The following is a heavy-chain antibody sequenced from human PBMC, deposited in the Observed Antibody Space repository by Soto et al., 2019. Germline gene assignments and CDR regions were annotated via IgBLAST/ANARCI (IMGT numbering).Heavy chain of an antibody. CDR1: GFTFSSYG. V-gene: IGHV3-33*01. Sequence: QVQLVESGGGVVQPGRSLRLSCAASGFTFSSYGMHWVRQAPGKGLEWVAVIWYDGSNKYYADSVKGRFTISRDNSKNTLYLQMNSLRAEDTAVYYCARDSGNYYGAGSYQFDPWGQGTRVTVSS. J-gene: IGHJ5*02. CDR3: ARDSGNYYGAGSYQFDP. CDR2: IWYDGSNK. D-gene: IGHD3-10*01.